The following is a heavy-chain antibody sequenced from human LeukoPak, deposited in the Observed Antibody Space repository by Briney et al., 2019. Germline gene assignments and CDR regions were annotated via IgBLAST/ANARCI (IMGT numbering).Heavy chain of an antibody. CDR1: GYTFTCYY. D-gene: IGHD1-1*01. V-gene: IGHV1-2*02. CDR3: ARDWRDAFDI. Sequence: ASVTVSFTSSGYTFTCYYMHWVRQAPGQGLEWMGLINPSSGDTNYAKKFQGRVTMTRDTSISTAYMELSRLKSDDTAVYYCARDWRDAFDIWGQGTMVTVSS. CDR2: INPSSGDT. J-gene: IGHJ3*02.